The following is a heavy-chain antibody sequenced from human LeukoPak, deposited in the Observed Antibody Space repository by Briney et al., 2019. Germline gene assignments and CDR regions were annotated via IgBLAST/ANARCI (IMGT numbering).Heavy chain of an antibody. J-gene: IGHJ6*02. CDR1: GYTFTGYY. Sequence: ASVKVSCKASGYTFTGYYMHWVRQAPGQGLEWMGWINPNSGGTNYAQKFQGRVTMTRDTSISTAYMELSRLRSDETAVYYGARDFTELRYFPRVAPDTGTVMDVGGQGTTVTVSS. CDR2: INPNSGGT. D-gene: IGHD3-9*01. CDR3: ARDFTELRYFPRVAPDTGTVMDV. V-gene: IGHV1-2*02.